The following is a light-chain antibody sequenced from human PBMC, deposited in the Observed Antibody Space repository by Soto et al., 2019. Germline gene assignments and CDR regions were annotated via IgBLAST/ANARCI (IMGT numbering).Light chain of an antibody. J-gene: IGKJ5*01. V-gene: IGKV3-11*01. CDR1: QSVSSY. Sequence: EIVLTQSPATLSLSPGERATLSCRASQSVSSYLAWYQHKPGQAPRLLIYDASNRATGIPARFSGSGSGTDFTLTISSLEPEAFAVYYCQQRSNWPSITFGQGTRLEIK. CDR2: DAS. CDR3: QQRSNWPSIT.